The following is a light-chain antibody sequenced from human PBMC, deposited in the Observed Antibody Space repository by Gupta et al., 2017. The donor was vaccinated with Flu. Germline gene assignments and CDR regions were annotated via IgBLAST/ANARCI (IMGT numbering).Light chain of an antibody. J-gene: IGLJ3*02. CDR1: KLGDKF. Sequence: SQGKTATVTCAGRKLGDKFVCWDQQRPGQSPVLVIYKDDKRPSGIPERFSGSNSGNTATPTISGTQAMDEADYYCLAWDNNAWVFGGGTKLTVL. CDR2: KDD. CDR3: LAWDNNAWV. V-gene: IGLV3-1*01.